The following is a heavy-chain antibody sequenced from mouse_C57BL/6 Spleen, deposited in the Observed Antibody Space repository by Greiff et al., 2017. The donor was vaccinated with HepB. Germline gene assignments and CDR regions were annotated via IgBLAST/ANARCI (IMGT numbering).Heavy chain of an antibody. V-gene: IGHV1-39*01. CDR3: GREGYGKYVAY. D-gene: IGHD2-10*02. J-gene: IGHJ3*01. Sequence: EVQRVESGPELVKPGASVTISCKASGYSFTDYNMNWVKQSIGKSREWIGVINPNYGTTSYNQKFKGKATLTVDQSSSTAYMQLNSLTAEDAAVYYCGREGYGKYVAYWGKGTLVTVSA. CDR2: INPNYGTT. CDR1: GYSFTDYN.